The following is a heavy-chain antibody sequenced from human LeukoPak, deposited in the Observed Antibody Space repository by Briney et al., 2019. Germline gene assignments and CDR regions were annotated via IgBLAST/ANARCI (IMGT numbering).Heavy chain of an antibody. CDR2: INPNSGGT. CDR1: GYTFTDYY. Sequence: ASVKVSCKASGYTFTDYYIDWVRQAPGQGLEWMGWINPNSGGTNYAQEFQGGVTITRDTSISTAYMELSRVRSDDTAVYYCARAWTSDPAVYWGQGTLVTVSS. J-gene: IGHJ4*02. D-gene: IGHD3/OR15-3a*01. CDR3: ARAWTSDPAVY. V-gene: IGHV1-2*02.